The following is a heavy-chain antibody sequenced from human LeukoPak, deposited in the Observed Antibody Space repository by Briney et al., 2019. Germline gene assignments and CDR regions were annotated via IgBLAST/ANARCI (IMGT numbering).Heavy chain of an antibody. D-gene: IGHD3-3*01. CDR2: IYQSGSGSS. V-gene: IGHV4-38-2*01. CDR3: ASTLRFLPYRRFDY. J-gene: IGHJ4*02. Sequence: LRLSCAASGFTFSDYYMSWIRQPPGKGLEWIGSIYQSGSGSSYYNPSLKSRVTIFGDTSKNQFFLRLSSVTAADTAVYYCASTLRFLPYRRFDYWGQGTLVTVPS. CDR1: GFTFSDYY.